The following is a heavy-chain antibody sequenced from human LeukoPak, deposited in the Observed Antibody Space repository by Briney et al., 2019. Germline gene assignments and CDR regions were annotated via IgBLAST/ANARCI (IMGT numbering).Heavy chain of an antibody. CDR3: ARQTHDYGDYYFDY. V-gene: IGHV4-59*08. CDR2: IYYSGST. D-gene: IGHD4-17*01. J-gene: IGHJ4*02. Sequence: SETLSLTCTVSGGSISSYYWSWIRQPPGKGLEWIGYIYYSGSTNYNPSLKSRVAISVDTSKNQFSLKLSSVTAADTAVYYCARQTHDYGDYYFDYWGQGTLVTVSS. CDR1: GGSISSYY.